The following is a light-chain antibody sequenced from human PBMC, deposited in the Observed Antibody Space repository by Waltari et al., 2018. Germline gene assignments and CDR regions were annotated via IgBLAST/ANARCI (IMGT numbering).Light chain of an antibody. CDR3: GSYAGRNIWV. CDR2: GVR. V-gene: IGLV2-23*02. J-gene: IGLJ3*02. Sequence: DQRRAGKAPRVMVEGVRGRPAGVANRFCGARSGNTASLTIAGLQAEEEADYYCGSYAGRNIWVFGGGTKLTVL.